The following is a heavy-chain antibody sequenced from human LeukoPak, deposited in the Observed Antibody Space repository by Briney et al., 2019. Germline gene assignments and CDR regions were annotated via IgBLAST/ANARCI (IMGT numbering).Heavy chain of an antibody. CDR2: IYYSGST. Sequence: SQTLSLTCTVSGGSISSSSYYWGWIRQPPGKGLEWIGSIYYSGSTYYNPSLKSRVTISVDTSKNQFSLKLSSVTAADTAVYYCARQPITMIVVAQAYYFDYWGQGTLVTVSS. CDR3: ARQPITMIVVAQAYYFDY. D-gene: IGHD3-22*01. V-gene: IGHV4-39*07. CDR1: GGSISSSSYY. J-gene: IGHJ4*02.